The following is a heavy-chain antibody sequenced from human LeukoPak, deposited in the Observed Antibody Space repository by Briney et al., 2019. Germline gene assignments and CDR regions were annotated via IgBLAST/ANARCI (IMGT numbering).Heavy chain of an antibody. CDR3: ARRRCTSTSCFFDY. CDR2: IKQDGSEK. D-gene: IGHD2-2*01. Sequence: GGSLRLSCAASGFTFSSYWMSWVRQAPGKGLEWVANIKQDGSEKYYVDSAKGRFTISRDNAKNSLYLQMNSLRAEDTAVYYCARRRCTSTSCFFDYWGQGTLVTVSS. V-gene: IGHV3-7*01. J-gene: IGHJ4*02. CDR1: GFTFSSYW.